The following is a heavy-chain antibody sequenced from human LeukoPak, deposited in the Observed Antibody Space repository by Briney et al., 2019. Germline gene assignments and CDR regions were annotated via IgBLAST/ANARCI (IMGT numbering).Heavy chain of an antibody. CDR3: ARGGGYYYDSSGHSMGY. D-gene: IGHD3-22*01. V-gene: IGHV4-34*01. CDR1: GGSFSGYY. J-gene: IGHJ4*02. Sequence: PSETLSLTCAVYGGSFSGYYWSWIRQAPGKGLEWIGEINHSGSTNYNPSLKSRVTISVDTSKNQFSLKLSSVTAADTAVYYCARGGGYYYDSSGHSMGYWGQGTLVTVSS. CDR2: INHSGST.